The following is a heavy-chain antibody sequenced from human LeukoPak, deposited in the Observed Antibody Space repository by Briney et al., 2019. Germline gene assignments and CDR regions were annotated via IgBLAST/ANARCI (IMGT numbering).Heavy chain of an antibody. J-gene: IGHJ4*02. V-gene: IGHV4-59*02. Sequence: SETLSLTCTVSGDSVSSHYWSWIRQPPGKGLELIAYVYYTGTSNYNPSLKSRVTISIDTSKNQFSLKLISVTAADTAVYYCARYSNHVDYFDSWGQGTLVTVSS. CDR1: GDSVSSHY. CDR3: ARYSNHVDYFDS. D-gene: IGHD4-11*01. CDR2: VYYTGTS.